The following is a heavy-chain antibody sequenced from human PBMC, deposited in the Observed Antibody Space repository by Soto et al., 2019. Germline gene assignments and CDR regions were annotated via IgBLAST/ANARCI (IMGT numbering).Heavy chain of an antibody. CDR2: ISSSGVST. J-gene: IGHJ5*01. V-gene: IGHV3-23*01. CDR1: GFTFSNYA. D-gene: IGHD6-19*01. Sequence: GGSLRLSCAASGFTFSNYAMSWVRQAPGKGLEWVSTISSSGVSTYYADSVKGRFTISREKSKSTLYLHLNSLRADDTAKYYCEKAPTRQWLVSFWFDSWGQGTLVNVSS. CDR3: EKAPTRQWLVSFWFDS.